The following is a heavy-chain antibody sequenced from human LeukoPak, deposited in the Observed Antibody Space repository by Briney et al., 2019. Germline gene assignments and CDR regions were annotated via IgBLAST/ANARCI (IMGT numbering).Heavy chain of an antibody. D-gene: IGHD3-22*01. J-gene: IGHJ4*02. Sequence: SETLSLTCTVSGGSISSSSYYWGWIRQPPGKGLEWIGSIYYSGNTYYNPSLKSRVTISVDTSKNQFSLKLSSVTAADTAVYYCPRTYYYDSSGYPFDYWGQGTLVTVSS. V-gene: IGHV4-39*07. CDR1: GGSISSSSYY. CDR2: IYYSGNT. CDR3: PRTYYYDSSGYPFDY.